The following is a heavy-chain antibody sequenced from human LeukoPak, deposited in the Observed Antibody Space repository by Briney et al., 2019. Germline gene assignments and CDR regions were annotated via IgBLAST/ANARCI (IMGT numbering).Heavy chain of an antibody. Sequence: AASVKVSCKASGYTFTGYYMHWVRQAPGQGLEWMGWINPNSGGTNYAQKFQGRVTMTRDTSISTAYMELSRLRSDDTAVYYCARDQPGIVGATPIDYWGQGTLVTVSS. CDR2: INPNSGGT. CDR3: ARDQPGIVGATPIDY. CDR1: GYTFTGYY. V-gene: IGHV1-2*02. D-gene: IGHD1-26*01. J-gene: IGHJ4*02.